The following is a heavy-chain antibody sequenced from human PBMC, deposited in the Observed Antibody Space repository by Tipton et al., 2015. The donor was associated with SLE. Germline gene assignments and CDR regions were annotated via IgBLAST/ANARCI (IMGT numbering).Heavy chain of an antibody. V-gene: IGHV3-20*04. Sequence: SLRLSCAASGFTFDDYGMSWVRQAPGKGLEWVSGINWYGGSTGYADSVKGRFTISRDNAKNSLYLQMNSLRAEDTALYYCARSVRYFDWLPFDYWGQGTLVTVSS. CDR2: INWYGGST. D-gene: IGHD3-9*01. CDR3: ARSVRYFDWLPFDY. J-gene: IGHJ4*02. CDR1: GFTFDDYG.